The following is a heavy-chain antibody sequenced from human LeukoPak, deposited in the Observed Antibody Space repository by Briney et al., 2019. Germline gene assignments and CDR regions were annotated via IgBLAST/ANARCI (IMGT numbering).Heavy chain of an antibody. CDR2: IRYDGTKE. V-gene: IGHV3-30*02. CDR1: GFIFSNYG. CDR3: ATVMGDGYRMPNWWYFDL. D-gene: IGHD5-24*01. Sequence: GGSLRLSCAASGFIFSNYGIHWVRQAPGKGLEWVAFIRYDGTKEYFVDSVEGRFTISRDNSKNTVYLQMNSLRVEDTAVYHCATVMGDGYRMPNWWYFDLWGRGTLVTVSS. J-gene: IGHJ2*01.